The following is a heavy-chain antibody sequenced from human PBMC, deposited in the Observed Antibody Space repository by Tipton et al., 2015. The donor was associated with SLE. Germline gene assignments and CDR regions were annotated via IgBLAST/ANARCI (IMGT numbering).Heavy chain of an antibody. J-gene: IGHJ2*01. CDR3: ARELTDTYSKGWYFDL. Sequence: SLRLSCATSGFSFASYGMSWVRQAPGRGLEWVSSLSNSGGTTYYADPVKGRFTISRDNSKNTLYLQMNSLRAEDTAVYYCARELTDTYSKGWYFDLWGRGTLVTVSS. CDR1: GFSFASYG. D-gene: IGHD1-26*01. V-gene: IGHV3-23*01. CDR2: LSNSGGTT.